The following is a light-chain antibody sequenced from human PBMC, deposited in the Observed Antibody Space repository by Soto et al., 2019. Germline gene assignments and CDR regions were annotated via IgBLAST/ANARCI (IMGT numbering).Light chain of an antibody. CDR2: GAS. Sequence: EMVLTQSPGTLSLSPGERATLSCRASESVRSSYLAWYQQKPGQAPRLLIYGASGRATGIPDRFSGSGSGTDFTLTISRLEPEDFAVYYCQQYGSSPWTFGRGTKVDIK. J-gene: IGKJ1*01. CDR1: ESVRSSY. V-gene: IGKV3-20*01. CDR3: QQYGSSPWT.